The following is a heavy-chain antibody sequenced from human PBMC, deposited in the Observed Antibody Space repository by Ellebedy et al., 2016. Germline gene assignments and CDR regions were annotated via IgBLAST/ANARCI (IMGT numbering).Heavy chain of an antibody. CDR2: INSDGTST. CDR1: EFIFSNYW. V-gene: IGHV3-74*01. Sequence: GESLKISXAASEFIFSNYWMHWVRQAPGKGLVWVSRINSDGTSTSYADSVKGRFTISRDNAKNTLYLQMNSLRAEGTAVYYCARAALYYYDSSGSGYWGLGTLVTVSS. D-gene: IGHD3-22*01. J-gene: IGHJ4*02. CDR3: ARAALYYYDSSGSGY.